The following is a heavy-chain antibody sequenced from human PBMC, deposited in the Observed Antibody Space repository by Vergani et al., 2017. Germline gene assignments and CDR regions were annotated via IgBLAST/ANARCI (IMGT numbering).Heavy chain of an antibody. J-gene: IGHJ4*02. CDR3: ASGWDFGDSR. V-gene: IGHV4-39*01. CDR2: IYYSGST. D-gene: IGHD4-17*01. CDR1: GGSITSSSYY. Sequence: QLQLQESGPGLVKPSETLSLTCTVSGGSITSSSYYWGWIRQPPGKGLEWIGSIYYSGSTYYNPSLKSRLTISVDASKNQFSLKLSSVTAPDTAGYYCASGWDFGDSRWGQGTLVTVSS.